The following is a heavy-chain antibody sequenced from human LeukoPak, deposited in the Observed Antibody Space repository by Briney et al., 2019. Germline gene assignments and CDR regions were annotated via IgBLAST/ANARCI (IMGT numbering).Heavy chain of an antibody. Sequence: GASVKVSCRTSGYTFTIYGVTWVRQAPGRGLEWMGWISTYNGNTNYAQKLQGRVTMTTDTSTSTAYMELRSLRSDDTAVYYCARGGYYYDSSGYRIDYWGQGTLVTVSS. CDR2: ISTYNGNT. J-gene: IGHJ4*02. CDR1: GYTFTIYG. D-gene: IGHD3-22*01. V-gene: IGHV1-18*01. CDR3: ARGGYYYDSSGYRIDY.